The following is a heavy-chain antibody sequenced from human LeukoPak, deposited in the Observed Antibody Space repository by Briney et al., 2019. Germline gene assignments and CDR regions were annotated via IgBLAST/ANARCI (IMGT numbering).Heavy chain of an antibody. CDR3: AREDTAIVYYGMDV. D-gene: IGHD5-18*01. J-gene: IGHJ6*02. Sequence: SVKVSCKASGGTFSSYAISWVRQAPGQGLEWMGRIIPILGIANYAQKFQGRVTITADKSTSTAYMELGSLRSEDTAVYYCAREDTAIVYYGMDVWGQGTTVTVSS. CDR1: GGTFSSYA. CDR2: IIPILGIA. V-gene: IGHV1-69*04.